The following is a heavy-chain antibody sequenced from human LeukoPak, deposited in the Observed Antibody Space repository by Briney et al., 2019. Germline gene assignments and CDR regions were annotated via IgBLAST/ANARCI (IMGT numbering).Heavy chain of an antibody. CDR2: ISGSGGST. CDR3: AKVVVAEWYYFDY. J-gene: IGHJ4*02. D-gene: IGHD2-15*01. Sequence: GSLRLSCAASGFPFSSYAMSWVRQAPGKGLEWVSAISGSGGSTYYADSVKGRFTISRDNSKNTLYLQMNSLRAGDTAVYYCAKVVVAEWYYFDYWGQGTLVTVSS. CDR1: GFPFSSYA. V-gene: IGHV3-23*01.